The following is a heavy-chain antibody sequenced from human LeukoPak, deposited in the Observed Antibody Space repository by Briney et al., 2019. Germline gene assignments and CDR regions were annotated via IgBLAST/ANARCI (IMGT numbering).Heavy chain of an antibody. CDR2: ITKSGSTI. V-gene: IGHV3-48*03. J-gene: IGHJ4*02. CDR1: VFTFSSYE. CDR3: ARGGGSGYYGFGY. D-gene: IGHD3-3*01. Sequence: GGSQRLSCTACVFTFSSYEMNWVRQAPGKGLEWVSYITKSGSTIYYADSVKGRFTISRDNAKNSLYLQMNSLRVEDTAVYYCARGGGSGYYGFGYWGQGTLVTVSS.